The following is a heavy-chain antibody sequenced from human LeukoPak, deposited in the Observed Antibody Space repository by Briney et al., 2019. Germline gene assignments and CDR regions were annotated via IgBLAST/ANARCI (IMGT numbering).Heavy chain of an antibody. J-gene: IGHJ5*01. CDR2: IYTSGST. Sequence: ASETLSLTCNVSGDSISSGSYYWSWIRQPAGKGLEWVGRIYTSGSTNYNPSLESRVTISLDTSKNQFSLKVISVTAADTAVYYYARVYCTGGSCFAGWFDSWGQGTLVTVSS. CDR3: ARVYCTGGSCFAGWFDS. V-gene: IGHV4-61*02. CDR1: GDSISSGSYY. D-gene: IGHD2-8*02.